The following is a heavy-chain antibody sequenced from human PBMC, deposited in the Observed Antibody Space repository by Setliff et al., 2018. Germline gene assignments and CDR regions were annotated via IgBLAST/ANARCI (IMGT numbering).Heavy chain of an antibody. Sequence: SVKVSCKASGGTFSSYAISWVRQAPGQGLEWMGRIIPIFGTANYAQKFQGRVTITADESTSTVYMELRSLTSDDTAVYYCTRDRGNGARWPLFDYWGQGTLVTVSS. J-gene: IGHJ4*02. D-gene: IGHD3-10*01. CDR3: TRDRGNGARWPLFDY. V-gene: IGHV1-69*13. CDR2: IIPIFGTA. CDR1: GGTFSSYA.